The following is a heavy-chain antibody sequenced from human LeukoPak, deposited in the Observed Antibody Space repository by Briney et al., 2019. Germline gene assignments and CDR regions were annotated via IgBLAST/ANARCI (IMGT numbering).Heavy chain of an antibody. Sequence: PSETLSLTCTVSGGSISSYYWSWIRQPPGKGLEWIGYIYYSGSTNYNPSLKSRVTISVDTSKNQFSLKLSSVTAADTAVYYCARERIGYCTNGLFYTSSSSSWYWFDPWGQGTLVTVSS. CDR2: IYYSGST. J-gene: IGHJ5*02. D-gene: IGHD2-8*01. CDR1: GGSISSYY. V-gene: IGHV4-59*01. CDR3: ARERIGYCTNGLFYTSSSSSWYWFDP.